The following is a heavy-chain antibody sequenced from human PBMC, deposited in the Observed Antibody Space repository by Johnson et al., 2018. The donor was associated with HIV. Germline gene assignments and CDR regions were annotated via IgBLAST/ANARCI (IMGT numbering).Heavy chain of an antibody. CDR2: IKQDGSEK. CDR1: GFTFSSYW. CDR3: AGLRAARPRSFDI. V-gene: IGHV3-7*02. D-gene: IGHD6-6*01. Sequence: VQLVESGGGLVQPGGSLRLSCAASGFTFSSYWMSWVRQAPGKGLEWVANIKQDGSEKYYVDSVKGRFTISRDHAKNSLYLQMNSLRAEDTAVYYCAGLRAARPRSFDIWGQGTMVTVSS. J-gene: IGHJ3*02.